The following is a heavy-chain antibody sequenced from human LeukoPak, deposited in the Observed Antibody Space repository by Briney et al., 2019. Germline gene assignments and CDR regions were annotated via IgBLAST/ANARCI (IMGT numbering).Heavy chain of an antibody. J-gene: IGHJ4*02. CDR2: IYPGDSDT. Sequence: GESLKISCKGSEFSFTSYWIGWVRQMPGKGLEWMGVIYPGDSDTRYSPSFQGQVTISADKSINTAYLQWGSLKASDTAMYYCARRGCSNTSCYGYYFDYWGQGTLVTVSS. CDR1: EFSFTSYW. V-gene: IGHV5-51*01. CDR3: ARRGCSNTSCYGYYFDY. D-gene: IGHD2-2*01.